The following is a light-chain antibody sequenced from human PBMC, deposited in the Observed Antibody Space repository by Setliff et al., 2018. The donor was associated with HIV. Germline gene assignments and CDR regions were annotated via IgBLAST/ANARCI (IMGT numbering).Light chain of an antibody. CDR1: SSNIGRNA. V-gene: IGLV1-44*01. CDR2: STN. Sequence: QSVLTQPPSASGTPGQRVTIPCSGSSSNIGRNAVTWYQQLPGAAPRLLIYSTNQRPAGVPARFSGSKSGTSASLAISGLQSEDEADYYCAAWDDSLNGHGVFGGGTKVTVL. J-gene: IGLJ2*01. CDR3: AAWDDSLNGHGV.